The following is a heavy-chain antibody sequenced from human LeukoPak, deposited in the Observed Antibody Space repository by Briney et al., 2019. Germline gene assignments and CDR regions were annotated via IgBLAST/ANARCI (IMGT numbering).Heavy chain of an antibody. D-gene: IGHD1/OR15-1a*01. CDR2: IKQDAIEK. CDR1: GFTFSDFW. V-gene: IGHV3-7*01. CDR3: ARDLFGGNWNTEGFDY. J-gene: IGHJ4*02. Sequence: GGSLRLSCAASGFTFSDFWMSWVRQTPGKGLEWLANIKQDAIEKYYVDSVKGRFTISRNNAENSVYLQMNSLRAEDTAVYYCARDLFGGNWNTEGFDYWGQGTLVTVSS.